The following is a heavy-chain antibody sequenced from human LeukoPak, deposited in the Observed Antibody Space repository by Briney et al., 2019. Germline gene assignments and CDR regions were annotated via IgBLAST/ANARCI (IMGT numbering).Heavy chain of an antibody. J-gene: IGHJ4*02. CDR1: GFTFSSYG. V-gene: IGHV3-30*18. CDR2: ISYDGSNK. Sequence: GGSLRLSCAASGFTFSSYGMHWVRQAPGKGLEWVAVISYDGSNKYYADSVKGRFTISRDNSKNTLYLQMNSPRAEDTAVYYCAKARSIDYWGQGTLVTVSS. CDR3: AKARSIDY.